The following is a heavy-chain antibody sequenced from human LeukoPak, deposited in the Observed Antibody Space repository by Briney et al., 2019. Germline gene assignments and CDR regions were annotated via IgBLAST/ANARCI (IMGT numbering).Heavy chain of an antibody. CDR1: GASISTYY. J-gene: IGHJ4*02. CDR2: IFASEST. D-gene: IGHD5/OR15-5a*01. Sequence: PSETLSLTCTVSGASISTYYWSWIRQPAGKGLEWIGRIFASESTNYNPSLKSRIAMSVDTSKNQFSLNLTSVTAADTAMYYCVQDGPLRSDYWGQGTLVTVSS. V-gene: IGHV4-4*07. CDR3: VQDGPLRSDY.